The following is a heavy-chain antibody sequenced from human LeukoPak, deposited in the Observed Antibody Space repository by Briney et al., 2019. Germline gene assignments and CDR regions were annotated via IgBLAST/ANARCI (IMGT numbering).Heavy chain of an antibody. J-gene: IGHJ4*02. Sequence: GGSLRLSCAASGFTFSNYGMHWVRQAPGKGLEWVALISNDGSNKFYADSVKGRFTISRDNSKNTLYLQMNSLRAEDTAVYYCAKDLRYFDWPDYWGQGTLVTVSS. D-gene: IGHD3-9*01. CDR2: ISNDGSNK. CDR3: AKDLRYFDWPDY. V-gene: IGHV3-30*18. CDR1: GFTFSNYG.